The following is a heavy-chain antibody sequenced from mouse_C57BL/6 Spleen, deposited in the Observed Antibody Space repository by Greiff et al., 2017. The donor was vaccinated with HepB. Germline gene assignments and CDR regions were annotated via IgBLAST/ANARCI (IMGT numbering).Heavy chain of an antibody. Sequence: QVQLKQPGAELVKPGASVKLSCKASGYTFTSYWMHWVKQRPGRGLERIGRIDPNSGGTKYNEKFKSKATLTVDKPSSTAYMQLSSLTSEDSAVYYCARWITTVVAGFDYWGQGTTLTVSS. CDR3: ARWITTVVAGFDY. V-gene: IGHV1-72*01. CDR1: GYTFTSYW. D-gene: IGHD1-1*01. CDR2: IDPNSGGT. J-gene: IGHJ2*01.